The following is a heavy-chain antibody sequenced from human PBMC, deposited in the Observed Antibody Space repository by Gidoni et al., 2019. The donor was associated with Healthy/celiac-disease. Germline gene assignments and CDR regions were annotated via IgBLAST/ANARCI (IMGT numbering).Heavy chain of an antibody. CDR3: ASGYGDYGRSGEDWYFDL. CDR2: INHSGST. J-gene: IGHJ2*01. Sequence: QVQLQQWGAGLLKPSETLSLTCAVYGGSFSGYYWSWIRQPPGKGLEWIGEINHSGSTNYNPSLKSRVTISVDTSKNQFSLKLSSVTAADTAVYYCASGYGDYGRSGEDWYFDLWGRGTLVTVSS. CDR1: GGSFSGYY. V-gene: IGHV4-34*01. D-gene: IGHD4-17*01.